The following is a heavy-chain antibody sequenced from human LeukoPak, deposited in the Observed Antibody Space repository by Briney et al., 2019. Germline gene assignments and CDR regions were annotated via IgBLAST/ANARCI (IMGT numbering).Heavy chain of an antibody. CDR2: ISSRSSYI. D-gene: IGHD1-26*01. Sequence: GGSLRLSCAASGFTFNTYNMNWVRQAPGKGLEWVSSISSRSSYIYYADSLKGRFTISRDNANNSLSLQMNSLRAEDTAVYYCATSSGSYPPDYWGQGTLVTVSS. J-gene: IGHJ4*02. CDR1: GFTFNTYN. V-gene: IGHV3-21*01. CDR3: ATSSGSYPPDY.